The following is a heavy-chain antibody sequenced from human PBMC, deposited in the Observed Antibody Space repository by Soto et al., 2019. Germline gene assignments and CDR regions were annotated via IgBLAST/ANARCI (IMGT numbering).Heavy chain of an antibody. CDR3: ARYYDFWSGYHYGMDV. D-gene: IGHD3-3*01. V-gene: IGHV4-4*02. Sequence: SETQSLTSAVSGGTISSSNWWSWVRQPPGKGLEWIGEIYHSGSTNYNPSLKSRVTISVDKSKNQFSLKLSSVTAADTAVYYCARYYDFWSGYHYGMDVWGQGTTVTVSS. CDR1: GGTISSSNW. J-gene: IGHJ6*02. CDR2: IYHSGST.